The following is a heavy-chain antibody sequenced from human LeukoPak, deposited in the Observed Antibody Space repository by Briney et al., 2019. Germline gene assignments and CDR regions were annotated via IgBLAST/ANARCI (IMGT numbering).Heavy chain of an antibody. CDR1: GFNFSSYN. J-gene: IGHJ6*03. CDR3: ARDPYSGNYGDYYYYYMDV. V-gene: IGHV3-21*01. CDR2: SDSSSRSR. D-gene: IGHD1-26*01. Sequence: GGSLRLSCAASGFNFSSYNMNWVRQAPGKELEWVSSSDSSSRSRYYTDSVRGRFSMSRDDAKNLLYLQMNSLRVEDTAVYYCARDPYSGNYGDYYYYYMDVWGKGTTVTISS.